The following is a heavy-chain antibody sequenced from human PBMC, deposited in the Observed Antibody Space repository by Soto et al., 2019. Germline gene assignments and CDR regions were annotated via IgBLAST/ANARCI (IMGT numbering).Heavy chain of an antibody. CDR3: AKLLHNSHYNVMDV. CDR2: ISHSGNT. V-gene: IGHV3-23*01. D-gene: IGHD1-1*01. CDR1: GFTFSSYG. J-gene: IGHJ6*02. Sequence: GGSLRLSCAVSGFTFSSYGMRWVRQAPGQGLEWVSSISHSGNTYYSDSVKGRFTISRDNSKNTLYLQMDSLRAEDTATYYCAKLLHNSHYNVMDVWGRGTTVTVSS.